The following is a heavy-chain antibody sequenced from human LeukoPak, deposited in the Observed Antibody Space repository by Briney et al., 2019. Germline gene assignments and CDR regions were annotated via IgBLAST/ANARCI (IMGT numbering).Heavy chain of an antibody. D-gene: IGHD5-24*01. CDR3: ARASGRDGYNFSRKRGYFDY. CDR2: MYYSGIT. V-gene: IGHV4-39*01. J-gene: IGHJ4*02. Sequence: PSETLSLTCTVSSGSISSSSYYWGWIRQPPGKGLEWIGSMYYSGITYYNPSLKRRVTISVDTSKNQFSLKLSSVTAADTAVYYCARASGRDGYNFSRKRGYFDYWGQGTLVTVSS. CDR1: SGSISSSSYY.